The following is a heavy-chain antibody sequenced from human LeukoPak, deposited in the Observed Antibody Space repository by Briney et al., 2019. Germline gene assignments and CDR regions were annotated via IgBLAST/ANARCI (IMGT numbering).Heavy chain of an antibody. CDR3: ARDTGYSSSWLV. V-gene: IGHV4-59*12. Sequence: SETLSLTCTVSGGSISNYWWSWIRQPPGKGLEWIGYISYSGSTNYNPSLKSRVTISVDTSKNQFSLKLSSVTAADTAVYYCARDTGYSSSWLVWGKGTTVTISS. CDR1: GGSISNYW. J-gene: IGHJ6*04. CDR2: ISYSGST. D-gene: IGHD6-13*01.